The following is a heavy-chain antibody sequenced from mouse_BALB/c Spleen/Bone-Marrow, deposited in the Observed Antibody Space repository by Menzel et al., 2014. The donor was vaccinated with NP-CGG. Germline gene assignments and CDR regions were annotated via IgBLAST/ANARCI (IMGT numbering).Heavy chain of an antibody. V-gene: IGHV5-9*03. Sequence: EVKLVESGGGLVKPGGSLKLSCAASGFTFSSYTMSWVRQTPEKRLEWVATISSGGGNTYYPDSVKGRFTISRDNAKNNLYLQMSSLRSEGTALYYCARYMITTSYFDYWGQGTTLTVSS. CDR1: GFTFSSYT. CDR2: ISSGGGNT. CDR3: ARYMITTSYFDY. J-gene: IGHJ2*01. D-gene: IGHD2-4*01.